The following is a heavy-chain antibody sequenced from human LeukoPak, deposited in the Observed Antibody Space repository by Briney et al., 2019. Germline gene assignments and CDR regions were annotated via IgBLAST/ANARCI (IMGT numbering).Heavy chain of an antibody. CDR3: ASTQQWLAFDY. D-gene: IGHD6-19*01. Sequence: SETLSLTCAVYGGSFSSYYWSWIRQPPGKGLEWIGEITHSGSTNYNPSLKSRVTTSVDTSKNQFSLRLSSVTAADTAVYYCASTQQWLAFDYWGQGILVTVSS. CDR1: GGSFSSYY. V-gene: IGHV4-34*01. CDR2: ITHSGST. J-gene: IGHJ4*02.